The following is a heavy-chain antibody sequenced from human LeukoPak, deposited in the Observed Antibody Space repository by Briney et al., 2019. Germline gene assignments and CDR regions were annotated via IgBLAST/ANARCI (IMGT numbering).Heavy chain of an antibody. CDR3: ASGYSSDYGGNTY. J-gene: IGHJ4*02. Sequence: GGSLRLSCAASGFTFSSYWMHWVRQAPGKGLVWVSRINSDGSSTSYADSVKGRFTISRDNAKNTLYLQMNSLRAEDTAVYYCASGYSSDYGGNTYWGQGTLVTVSS. V-gene: IGHV3-74*01. CDR2: INSDGSST. D-gene: IGHD4-23*01. CDR1: GFTFSSYW.